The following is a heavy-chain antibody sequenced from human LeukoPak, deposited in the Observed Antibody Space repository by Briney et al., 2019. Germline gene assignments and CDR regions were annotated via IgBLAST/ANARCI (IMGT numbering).Heavy chain of an antibody. J-gene: IGHJ4*02. V-gene: IGHV1-2*02. CDR3: ARDRYSSSWYGTYFDY. CDR1: GYTFTGYY. Sequence: ASVKVSCKASGYTFTGYYMHWVRQAPGQGLEWMGWINPNSGGTNYAQKLQGRVTMTRDTSISTAYMELSRLRSDDTAVYYCARDRYSSSWYGTYFDYWGQGTLVTVSS. CDR2: INPNSGGT. D-gene: IGHD6-13*01.